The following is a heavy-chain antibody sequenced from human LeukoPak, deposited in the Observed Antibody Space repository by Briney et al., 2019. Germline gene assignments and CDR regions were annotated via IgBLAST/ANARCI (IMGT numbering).Heavy chain of an antibody. Sequence: GGSLRLFCAASGFTFSDHHLDWVRQAPGKGLEWAGRSRSKARGYATEYAASVKGRFIISRDESNNLMSLEMTSLKIEDTAVYYCARDGAEGYDSAFDVWGQRTMVTVSS. CDR1: GFTFSDHH. D-gene: IGHD3-22*01. V-gene: IGHV3-72*01. CDR3: ARDGAEGYDSAFDV. J-gene: IGHJ3*01. CDR2: SRSKARGYAT.